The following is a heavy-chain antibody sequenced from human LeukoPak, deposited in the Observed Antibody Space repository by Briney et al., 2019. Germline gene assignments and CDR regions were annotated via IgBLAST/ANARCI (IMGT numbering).Heavy chain of an antibody. Sequence: ASVRVSCKASGYTFTSYGISWVRQAPGQGLEWMGWISAYNGNTNYAQKLQGRVTMTTDTSTSTAYMELRSLRSDDTAVYYCARGRGYYDSSGYYYDGYFQHWGQGTLVTVSS. D-gene: IGHD3-22*01. CDR3: ARGRGYYDSSGYYYDGYFQH. CDR2: ISAYNGNT. CDR1: GYTFTSYG. V-gene: IGHV1-18*01. J-gene: IGHJ1*01.